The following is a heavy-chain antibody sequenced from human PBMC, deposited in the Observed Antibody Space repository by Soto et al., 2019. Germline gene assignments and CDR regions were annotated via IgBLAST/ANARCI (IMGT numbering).Heavy chain of an antibody. J-gene: IGHJ4*02. CDR3: ARQLIAAAGYYFDY. CDR2: IYYSGST. V-gene: IGHV4-39*01. D-gene: IGHD6-13*01. CDR1: GGSISSSSYY. Sequence: PSETLSLTCTVSGGSISSSSYYWGWIRQPPGKGLEWIGSIYYSGSTYYNPSLKSRVTISVDTSKNQFSLKLSSVTAADTAVYYCARQLIAAAGYYFDYWGQGTLVTVSS.